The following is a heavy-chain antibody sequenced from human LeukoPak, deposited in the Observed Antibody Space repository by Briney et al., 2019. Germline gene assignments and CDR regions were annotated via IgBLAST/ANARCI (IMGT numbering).Heavy chain of an antibody. CDR3: ARVEHDYDDGRYFDL. D-gene: IGHD4-17*01. J-gene: IGHJ2*01. CDR2: IYSGGST. V-gene: IGHV3-53*01. Sequence: GGSLRLSCAASGFTVSSNYMSWVRQAPGKGLEWVSVIYSGGSTYYADSVKGRFTISRDNSKNTLYLQMNSLRAEDTAVYYCARVEHDYDDGRYFDLWGRGTLVTVS. CDR1: GFTVSSNY.